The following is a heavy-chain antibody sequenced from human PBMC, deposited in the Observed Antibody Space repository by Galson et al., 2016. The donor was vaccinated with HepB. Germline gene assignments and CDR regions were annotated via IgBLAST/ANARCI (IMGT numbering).Heavy chain of an antibody. CDR2: IIPIFGTA. V-gene: IGHV1-69*13. CDR3: AGSVKQRITIFGVVVNAFDI. Sequence: SVKVSCKASGGTFSSYAISWVRQAPGQGLEWMGGIIPIFGTANYAQKFQGRVTITADESTSTAYMELSSLRSEDTAVYYCAGSVKQRITIFGVVVNAFDIWGQGTMVTVSS. J-gene: IGHJ3*02. CDR1: GGTFSSYA. D-gene: IGHD3-3*01.